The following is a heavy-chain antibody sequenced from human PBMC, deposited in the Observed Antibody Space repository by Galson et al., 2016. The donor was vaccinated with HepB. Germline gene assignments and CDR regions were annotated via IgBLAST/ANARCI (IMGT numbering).Heavy chain of an antibody. J-gene: IGHJ4*02. V-gene: IGHV3-30*18. CDR2: VSFDETNK. CDR3: AKDGTDFFDSSGYPDY. Sequence: SLRLSCAASGFTFSSYGMHWVRQAPGKGLEWVAVVSFDETNKYYADSVKGRFTISRDNSKNALYLQMKSLRTEDTAIYYCAKDGTDFFDSSGYPDYWGQGTRVTVSS. D-gene: IGHD3-22*01. CDR1: GFTFSSYG.